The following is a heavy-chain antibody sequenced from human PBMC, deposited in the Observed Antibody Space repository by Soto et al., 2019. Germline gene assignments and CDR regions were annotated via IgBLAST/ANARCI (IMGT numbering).Heavy chain of an antibody. Sequence: GASVKVSCKASGYTFTSYDINWVRQATGQGLEWMGWMNPNSGNTGYAQKFQGGVTMTRNTSISTAYMELSSLRSEDTAVYYCARGGGHGDYVSYYYYGMDVWGQGTTVTVSS. V-gene: IGHV1-8*01. CDR2: MNPNSGNT. CDR3: ARGGGHGDYVSYYYYGMDV. J-gene: IGHJ6*02. CDR1: GYTFTSYD. D-gene: IGHD4-17*01.